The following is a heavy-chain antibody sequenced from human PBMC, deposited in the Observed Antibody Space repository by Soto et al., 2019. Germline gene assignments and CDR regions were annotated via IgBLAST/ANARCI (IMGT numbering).Heavy chain of an antibody. V-gene: IGHV1-18*01. CDR1: GYTFTSYG. D-gene: IGHD6-13*01. CDR2: ISAYNGNT. Sequence: ASVKVSCKASGYTFTSYGISWVRQAPGRGLEWMGWISAYNGNTNYAQKLQGRVTMTTDTSTSTAYMELRSLRSDDTAVYYCARDPGYSSSWVSDYWGQGTLVTVSS. CDR3: ARDPGYSSSWVSDY. J-gene: IGHJ4*02.